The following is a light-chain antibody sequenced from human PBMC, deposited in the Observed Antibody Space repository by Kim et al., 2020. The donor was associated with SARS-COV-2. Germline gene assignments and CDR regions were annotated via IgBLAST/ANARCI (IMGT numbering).Light chain of an antibody. CDR3: MQGSYWSYT. CDR2: RVS. Sequence: DVVMTQSPLSLPVTLGQPASISCRSSQSLVHSDGNTYLSWFQQRPDHSPRPLIYRVSNRDSGVPDRFSGSGSGTDFTLKISRVEAEDVGVYYCMQGSYWSYTFGQGTKLEI. J-gene: IGKJ2*01. CDR1: QSLVHSDGNTY. V-gene: IGKV2-30*02.